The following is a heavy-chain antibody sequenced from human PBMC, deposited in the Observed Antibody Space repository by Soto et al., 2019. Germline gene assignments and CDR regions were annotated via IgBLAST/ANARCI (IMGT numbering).Heavy chain of an antibody. CDR3: VMVDNYVTPTPQDV. CDR2: ISPYTGNT. J-gene: IGHJ6*02. CDR1: GYIFVHYG. V-gene: IGHV1-18*01. D-gene: IGHD3-16*01. Sequence: QVQLVQSGDEVKKPGASVKVSCKASGYIFVHYGIAWVRQAPGQGLEWMGWISPYTGNTHSATKVQGRLTMTTDTSTSTAYMDLGSQTSDDTAVYYCVMVDNYVTPTPQDVWGQGTTVTVSS.